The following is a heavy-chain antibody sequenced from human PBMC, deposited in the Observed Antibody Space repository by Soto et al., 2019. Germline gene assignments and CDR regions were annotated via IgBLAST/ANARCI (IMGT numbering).Heavy chain of an antibody. CDR1: GGTINSGDYF. CDR2: IFYTGST. CDR3: ANELVAAAQGGLSNY. J-gene: IGHJ4*02. V-gene: IGHV4-30-4*02. D-gene: IGHD6-13*01. Sequence: SETLSLTCSVSGGTINSGDYFWSWIRQPPGKGLEWIGSIFYTGSTYYSPSLKSRASMSMDMSKNLFSLRAEDTAVYYCANELVAAAQGGLSNYWGQGTLVTVSS.